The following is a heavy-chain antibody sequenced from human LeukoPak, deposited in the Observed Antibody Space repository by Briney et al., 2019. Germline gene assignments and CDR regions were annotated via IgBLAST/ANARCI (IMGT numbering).Heavy chain of an antibody. V-gene: IGHV4-34*01. D-gene: IGHD7-27*01. CDR3: ARYDFWGSSFDY. CDR1: GGSFSGYY. CDR2: INHSGST. J-gene: IGHJ4*02. Sequence: SETLSLTCAVYGGSFSGYYWSWIRQPPGKGLEWIGEINHSGSTNYNPSLKSRVTISVDTSKKQFSLKLSSVTAADTAVYYCARYDFWGSSFDYWGQGTLVTVSS.